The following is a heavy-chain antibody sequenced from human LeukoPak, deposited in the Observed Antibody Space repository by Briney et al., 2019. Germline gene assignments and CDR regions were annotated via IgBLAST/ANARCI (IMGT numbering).Heavy chain of an antibody. D-gene: IGHD2-15*01. Sequence: SETLSLTCTVSGGSISSYYWSWIRQPPGKGLEWIGYIYYSGSTNYNPSLESRVTISVDTSKNQFSLKLSSVTAADTAVYYCARVLVCSGGSCYSGFVGAFDIWGQGTMVTVSS. CDR3: ARVLVCSGGSCYSGFVGAFDI. CDR2: IYYSGST. CDR1: GGSISSYY. V-gene: IGHV4-59*01. J-gene: IGHJ3*02.